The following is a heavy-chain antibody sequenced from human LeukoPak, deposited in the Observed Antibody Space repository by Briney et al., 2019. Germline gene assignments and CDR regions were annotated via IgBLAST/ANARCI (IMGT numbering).Heavy chain of an antibody. J-gene: IGHJ6*02. V-gene: IGHV3-30*03. CDR2: ISYDESYK. CDR3: ARDPRYCSGGSCYSGYYYYGMDV. Sequence: PGGSLRLSCAASGFTFSSYGMHWVRQAPGKGLEWVAVISYDESYKFYADSVKGRFTISRGNSKNTLSLQMNSLRAEDTAVYYCARDPRYCSGGSCYSGYYYYGMDVWGQGTTVTVSS. CDR1: GFTFSSYG. D-gene: IGHD2-15*01.